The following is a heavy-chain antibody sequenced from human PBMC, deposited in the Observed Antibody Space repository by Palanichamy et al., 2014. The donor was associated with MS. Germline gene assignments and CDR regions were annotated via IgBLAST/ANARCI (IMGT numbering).Heavy chain of an antibody. CDR2: INHSGST. CDR1: GGSFSGYY. V-gene: IGHV4-34*01. Sequence: QVQLQQWGAGLLKPSETLSLTCVVYGGSFSGYYWSWIRQPPRKGLEWIGEINHSGSTNYNPSLKSRITISVDTSKNQFSLELTSVTAADTAVYYCARDGGGYSYETWGQGTLVTVSS. CDR3: ARDGGGYSYET. J-gene: IGHJ4*02. D-gene: IGHD5-18*01.